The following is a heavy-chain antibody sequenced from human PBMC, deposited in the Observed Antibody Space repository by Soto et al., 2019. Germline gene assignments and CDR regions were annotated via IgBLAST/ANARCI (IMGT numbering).Heavy chain of an antibody. Sequence: QVQLVQSGAEVEKPGASVKVSCKASGYTFTNYGISWVRQAPGQGLEWMGWISTYNGNTAYAQKLQGRVTMTTDTSKSTACMELRSLRSDDTAVYYCAGWYGDSRYFDFWGRGTLVTVSS. V-gene: IGHV1-18*01. D-gene: IGHD4-17*01. J-gene: IGHJ2*01. CDR2: ISTYNGNT. CDR3: AGWYGDSRYFDF. CDR1: GYTFTNYG.